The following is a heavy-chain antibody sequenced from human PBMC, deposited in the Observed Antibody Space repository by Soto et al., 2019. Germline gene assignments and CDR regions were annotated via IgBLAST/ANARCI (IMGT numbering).Heavy chain of an antibody. CDR2: IYYSGST. CDR1: GGSISSYY. V-gene: IGHV4-59*01. J-gene: IGHJ6*02. D-gene: IGHD6-19*01. CDR3: ASLAVGSSGWYDDYYYGMDV. Sequence: SETLSLTCTVSGGSISSYYWSWIRQPPGKGLEWIGYIYYSGSTNYNPSLKSRVTISVDTSKNQFSLRLSSVTAADTAVYYCASLAVGSSGWYDDYYYGMDVWGQGTTVTVSS.